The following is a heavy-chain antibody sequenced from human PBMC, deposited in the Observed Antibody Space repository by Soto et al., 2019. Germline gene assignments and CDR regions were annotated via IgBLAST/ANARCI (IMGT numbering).Heavy chain of an antibody. J-gene: IGHJ5*02. D-gene: IGHD3-10*01. CDR3: ARDTYNYGSDWFDP. CDR2: VSHSGST. CDR1: GASVSDTGGYY. Sequence: SETLSLTCTVSGASVSDTGGYYWSWVRQSPGKGLEWIGYVSHSGSTNYNPSLESRVTISVVTSKNQFSLKLTSVTAADTAVYYCARDTYNYGSDWFDPWGQGTLVTV. V-gene: IGHV4-61*08.